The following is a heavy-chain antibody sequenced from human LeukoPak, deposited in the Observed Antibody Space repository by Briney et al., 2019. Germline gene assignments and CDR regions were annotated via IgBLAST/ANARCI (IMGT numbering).Heavy chain of an antibody. J-gene: IGHJ4*01. D-gene: IGHD1-26*01. Sequence: GGSLRLSCAASGFTFSSYWMSWVRQAPGKGLEWVANIKQDGSEKYYVDSVKGRFTISRDNAKNSLYLQMNSLRAEDTAVYYWAGKGSSGDGVFYYLGQGTPVTGSS. CDR3: AGKGSSGDGVFYY. V-gene: IGHV3-7*01. CDR1: GFTFSSYW. CDR2: IKQDGSEK.